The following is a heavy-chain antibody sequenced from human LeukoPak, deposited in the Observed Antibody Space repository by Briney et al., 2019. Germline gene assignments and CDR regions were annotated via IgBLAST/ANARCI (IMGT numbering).Heavy chain of an antibody. V-gene: IGHV3-43*02. CDR3: AKDIGADYYYDSSGYFI. CDR2: ISGDGDST. Sequence: GGSLRLSCAASGFTFDNYAMHWVRQVPGKGLEWVSLISGDGDSTYYPDSVKGRFTISRDNSKNSLCLQMNSLRTEDTALYYCAKDIGADYYYDSSGYFIWGQGTMVTVSS. J-gene: IGHJ3*02. CDR1: GFTFDNYA. D-gene: IGHD3-22*01.